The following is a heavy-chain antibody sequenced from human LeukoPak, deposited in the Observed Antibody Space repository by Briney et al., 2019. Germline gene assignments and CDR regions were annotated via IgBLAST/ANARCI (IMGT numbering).Heavy chain of an antibody. Sequence: GGSLRLSCAASGFTFSDYYMSWIRQAPGKGLEWVGGISISSVDSYYADSVKGRFSISRDDSKNTLYLQMDRLTDEDTAVYYCAKDRELLFAHCWFDLWGQGTLVTVSS. J-gene: IGHJ5*02. V-gene: IGHV3-11*05. CDR2: ISISSVDS. D-gene: IGHD3-10*01. CDR3: AKDRELLFAHCWFDL. CDR1: GFTFSDYY.